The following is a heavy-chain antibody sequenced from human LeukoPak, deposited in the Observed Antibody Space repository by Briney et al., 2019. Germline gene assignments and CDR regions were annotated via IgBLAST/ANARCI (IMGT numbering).Heavy chain of an antibody. CDR2: IYYNGST. D-gene: IGHD3-22*01. J-gene: IGHJ4*02. CDR3: ARSYDSSGAGWFDY. CDR1: GGSISSYY. Sequence: SETLSLTCTVSGGSISSYYWSWIRQPPGKGLEWIGYIYYNGSTNYNPSLRSRVTISVDTSKNQFSLKLSSVTAADTAVYYCARSYDSSGAGWFDYWGQGTLVTVSS. V-gene: IGHV4-59*01.